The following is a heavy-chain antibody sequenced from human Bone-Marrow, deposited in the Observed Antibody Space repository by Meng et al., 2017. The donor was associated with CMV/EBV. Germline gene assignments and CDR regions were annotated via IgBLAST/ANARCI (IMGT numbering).Heavy chain of an antibody. CDR2: ISWNSGSI. J-gene: IGHJ1*01. CDR3: AGSRSGELSLRH. Sequence: SLKISCAASGFTFDDYAMHWVRQAPGKGLEWVSGISWNSGSIGYADSVKGRFTISRDNAKNSLYLQMNSLRAEDTALYYCAGSRSGELSLRHWGQGTLVTVSS. V-gene: IGHV3-9*01. CDR1: GFTFDDYA. D-gene: IGHD3-16*02.